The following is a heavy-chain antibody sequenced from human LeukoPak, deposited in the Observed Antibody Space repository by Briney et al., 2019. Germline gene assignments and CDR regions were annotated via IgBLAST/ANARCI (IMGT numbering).Heavy chain of an antibody. CDR1: GGSVSSTTYY. D-gene: IGHD2-21*02. Sequence: PSETLSLTCTVSGGSVSSTTYYWSWIRQPPGKGLEWIGNIYYSGSTKYNPSLKSRVTIAADTSKNQISLKLTSVSAVDTAVYYCTGYPDCGRARYSRAEYFHHWGQGTLVTVSS. CDR2: IYYSGST. J-gene: IGHJ1*01. CDR3: TGYPDCGRARYSRAEYFHH. V-gene: IGHV4-61*01.